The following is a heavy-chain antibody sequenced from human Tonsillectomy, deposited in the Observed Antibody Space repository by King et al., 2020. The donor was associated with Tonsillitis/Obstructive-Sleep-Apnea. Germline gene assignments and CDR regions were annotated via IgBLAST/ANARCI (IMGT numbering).Heavy chain of an antibody. D-gene: IGHD3-16*01. J-gene: IGHJ4*02. CDR3: ARPGDDLGFDF. Sequence: VQLVESGGGLVKPGGSLRLSCAVSGFTFSDYFMSWIRQAPGKGLEWLSYISSVGSHTSYADSVKGRFNISRDNANNLLYLQMDSLRAGDTAIYYCARPGDDLGFDFWGQGALVTVST. CDR1: GFTFSDYF. V-gene: IGHV3-11*05. CDR2: ISSVGSHT.